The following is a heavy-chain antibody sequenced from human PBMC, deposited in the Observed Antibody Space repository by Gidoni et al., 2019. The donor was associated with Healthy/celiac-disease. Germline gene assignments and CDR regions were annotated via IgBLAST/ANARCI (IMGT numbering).Heavy chain of an antibody. V-gene: IGHV3-48*02. CDR1: GFPFSSYS. D-gene: IGHD5-12*01. J-gene: IGHJ6*02. Sequence: EVQLVESGGGLVQPGGSLRLSCAASGFPFSSYSMNWVRQAPGKGLEWVSYISSSSSTIYYADSVKGRFTISRDNAKNSLYLQMNSLRDEDTAVYYCARSLVATRAPGMDVWGQGTTVTVSS. CDR2: ISSSSSTI. CDR3: ARSLVATRAPGMDV.